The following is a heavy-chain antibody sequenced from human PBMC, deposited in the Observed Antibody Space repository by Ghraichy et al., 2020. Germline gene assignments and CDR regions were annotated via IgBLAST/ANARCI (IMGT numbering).Heavy chain of an antibody. V-gene: IGHV1-69*13. CDR3: ARDHYCSGGSCYPRLEYFQH. CDR1: GGTFSSYA. Sequence: SVKVSCKASGGTFSSYAISWVRQAPGQGLEWMGGIIPIFGTANYAQKFQGRVTITADESTSTAYMELSSLRSEDTAVYYCARDHYCSGGSCYPRLEYFQHWGQGTLVTVSS. J-gene: IGHJ1*01. D-gene: IGHD2-15*01. CDR2: IIPIFGTA.